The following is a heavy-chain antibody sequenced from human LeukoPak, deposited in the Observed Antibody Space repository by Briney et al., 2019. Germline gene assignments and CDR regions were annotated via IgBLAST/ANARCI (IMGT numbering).Heavy chain of an antibody. V-gene: IGHV1-3*01. CDR1: RYTFTDYT. CDR2: INGGSGNT. J-gene: IGHJ4*02. D-gene: IGHD3-22*01. Sequence: AASVKVSCKASRYTFTDYTMHWLRQAPGQRLDWMGWINGGSGNTKYSPGFQGRVTITRDTSASTAYMELSSLRSEDTAVYYCANPRYDSSGYYYVDWGQGTLVTVSS. CDR3: ANPRYDSSGYYYVD.